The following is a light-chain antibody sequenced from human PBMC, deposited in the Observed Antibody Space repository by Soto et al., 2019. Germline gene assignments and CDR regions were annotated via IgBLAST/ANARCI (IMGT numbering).Light chain of an antibody. Sequence: LQMTQSPPSVSASVGDRVTITCRASQGISSWFAWYQQKPGKAPKLLIYKASSSESGVPSRFSGGGSGTEFTLTISSLQPDDAATYYCQQYNSYWTFGQGTKVDIK. CDR1: QGISSW. V-gene: IGKV1-5*03. CDR2: KAS. J-gene: IGKJ1*01. CDR3: QQYNSYWT.